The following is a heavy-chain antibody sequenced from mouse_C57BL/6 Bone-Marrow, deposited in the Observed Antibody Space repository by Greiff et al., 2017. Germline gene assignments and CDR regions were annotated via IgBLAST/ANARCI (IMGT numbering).Heavy chain of an antibody. CDR2: INSDGGST. CDR1: EYEFPSHD. Sequence: EVKLEESGGGLVQPGESLKLSCESNEYEFPSHDMSWVRKTPEKRLELVAAINSDGGSTYYPDTMERRFIISRDNTKKTLYLQMSSLRSEDTALYFCAYDYDGYYFDYWGQGTTLTVSS. J-gene: IGHJ2*01. D-gene: IGHD2-4*01. V-gene: IGHV5-2*01. CDR3: AYDYDGYYFDY.